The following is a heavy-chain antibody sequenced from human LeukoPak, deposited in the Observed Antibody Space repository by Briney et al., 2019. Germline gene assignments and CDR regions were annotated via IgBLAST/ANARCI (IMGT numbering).Heavy chain of an antibody. Sequence: GASVKVSCKASGYTFTNFDINWVRQATGQGLEWMGWMNPKTGNTGSAQKLQGRVTITGNTSISTAYMELSSLRSEDTAVYYCARGSRRDGYNTLVDTWGQGTLVTVSS. CDR3: ARGSRRDGYNTLVDT. J-gene: IGHJ5*02. D-gene: IGHD5-24*01. V-gene: IGHV1-8*01. CDR1: GYTFTNFD. CDR2: MNPKTGNT.